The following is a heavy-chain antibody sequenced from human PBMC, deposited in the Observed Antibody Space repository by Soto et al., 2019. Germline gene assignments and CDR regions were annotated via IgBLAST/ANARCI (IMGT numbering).Heavy chain of an antibody. D-gene: IGHD1-26*01. CDR2: IWADGNNK. CDR1: GFNYYESG. Sequence: GGSLRLFCAASGFNYYESGMQWVRQSPDKGLEWVATIWADGNNKYYADFVKGRFTISRDNSKKTQSLQMNNLRAEDTAVYYCARDGVGATTYYGYLDYWSQGILVTVSS. J-gene: IGHJ4*02. CDR3: ARDGVGATTYYGYLDY. V-gene: IGHV3-33*01.